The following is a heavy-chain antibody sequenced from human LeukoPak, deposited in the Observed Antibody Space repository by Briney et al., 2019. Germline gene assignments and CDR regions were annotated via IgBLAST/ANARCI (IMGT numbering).Heavy chain of an antibody. D-gene: IGHD5-18*01. V-gene: IGHV3-30-3*01. J-gene: IGHJ4*02. CDR2: ISYDGSNK. CDR1: GFTFSSYA. CDR3: ARSGYSYGSYYFDY. Sequence: GGSLSLSCAASGFTFSSYAMHWVRQAPGKGLEWVAVISYDGSNKYYADSVKGRFTISRDNSKNTLYLQMNSLRAEDTAVYYCARSGYSYGSYYFDYWGQGTLVTVSS.